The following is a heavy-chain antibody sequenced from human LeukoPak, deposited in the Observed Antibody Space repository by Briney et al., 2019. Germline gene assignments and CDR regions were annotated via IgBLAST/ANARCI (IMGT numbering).Heavy chain of an antibody. CDR2: INHSGST. J-gene: IGHJ4*02. CDR3: ARDRFDSSGYYSDY. D-gene: IGHD3-22*01. CDR1: GGSFSGYY. V-gene: IGHV4-34*01. Sequence: PSETLSLTCAVYGGSFSGYYWSWIREPPGKGLEWIGEINHSGSTNYNPSLKSRVTISVDTSKNQFSLTVSSVTVADTAVYYCARDRFDSSGYYSDYWGQGTLVTVSS.